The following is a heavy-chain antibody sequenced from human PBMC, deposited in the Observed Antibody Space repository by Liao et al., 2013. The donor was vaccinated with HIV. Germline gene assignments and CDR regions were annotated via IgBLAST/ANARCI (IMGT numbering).Heavy chain of an antibody. D-gene: IGHD2-2*01. CDR2: MYYSGAK. CDR3: VRHHKPYADFSIGPAGVMDV. J-gene: IGHJ6*03. V-gene: IGHV4-39*07. CDR1: GGSLIATSHY. Sequence: QLHLKESGPGLVRPSETLSLNCTVSGGSLIATSHYWGWIRQPPGKGLEWIASMYYSGAKYYNPSLESRAAISVDTSKKQFSLKLSSVTAADTAVYFCVRHHKPYADFSIGPAGVMDVWGNGTAVTVSS.